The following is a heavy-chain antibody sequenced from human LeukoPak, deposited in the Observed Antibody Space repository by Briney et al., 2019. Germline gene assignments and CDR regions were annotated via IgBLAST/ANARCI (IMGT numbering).Heavy chain of an antibody. J-gene: IGHJ4*02. V-gene: IGHV3-21*01. Sequence: GGSLRLSCAASGFTFNTYTMNWVRQAPGKGLEWVSSISSSSSYIYYADSVKGRFTISRDNAKNSLYLQMNSLRAEDTAVYYCIVLAVAGTLGFDYWGQGTLVTVSS. CDR2: ISSSSSYI. CDR1: GFTFNTYT. CDR3: IVLAVAGTLGFDY. D-gene: IGHD6-19*01.